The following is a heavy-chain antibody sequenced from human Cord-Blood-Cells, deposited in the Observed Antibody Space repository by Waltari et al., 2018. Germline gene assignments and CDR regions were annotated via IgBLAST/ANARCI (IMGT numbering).Heavy chain of an antibody. D-gene: IGHD2-15*01. CDR2: IYYSGST. CDR3: ARHYCSGGSCFDI. Sequence: QVQLQESGPGLVKPSETLSLTCTVPGGSISSYYWSWIRQPPGKGLEWIGYIYYSGSTNHNPSLKSRVTISVDTSKNQFSLKLVSVTAADTAVYYCARHYCSGGSCFDIWGQGTMVTVSS. J-gene: IGHJ3*02. V-gene: IGHV4-59*08. CDR1: GGSISSYY.